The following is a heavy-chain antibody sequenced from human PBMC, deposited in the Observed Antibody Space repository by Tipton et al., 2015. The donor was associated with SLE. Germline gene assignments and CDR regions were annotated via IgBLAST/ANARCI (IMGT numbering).Heavy chain of an antibody. CDR3: ARDIIYYGSGRATYGMDV. CDR2: ITHSGST. Sequence: TLSLTCAVYGGSFSGYYWNWIRQPPGKGLEWIGEITHSGSTTYNPSLKSRVTISLDTSKNQFSLKMRSVTAADTAVYYCARDIIYYGSGRATYGMDVWGQGTTVTVSS. CDR1: GGSFSGYY. D-gene: IGHD3-10*01. J-gene: IGHJ6*02. V-gene: IGHV4-34*01.